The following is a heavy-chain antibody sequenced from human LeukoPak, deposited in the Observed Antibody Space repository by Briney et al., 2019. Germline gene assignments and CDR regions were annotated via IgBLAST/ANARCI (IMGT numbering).Heavy chain of an antibody. D-gene: IGHD6-13*01. CDR1: GYSFTSYW. J-gene: IGHJ4*02. Sequence: GESLRISCQGSGYSFTSYWISWVRQMPGKGLEWMGRIDPSDSYTNYSPSFQGHVTISADKSISTAYLQWSSLKASDTAMYYCARRGSSWSKPNDYWGQGTLVTVSS. CDR2: IDPSDSYT. V-gene: IGHV5-10-1*01. CDR3: ARRGSSWSKPNDY.